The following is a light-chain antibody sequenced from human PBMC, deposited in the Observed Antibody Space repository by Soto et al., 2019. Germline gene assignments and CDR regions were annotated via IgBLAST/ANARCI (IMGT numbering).Light chain of an antibody. V-gene: IGKV3-11*01. CDR2: DAS. CDR1: QSITDF. J-gene: IGKJ5*01. CDR3: QQRANWPPIT. Sequence: IVLTQSPGTLSLSPWESATLSCRASQSITDFVAWYQQKPGQAPRLLIYDASNRAAGIPARFSGSGSGTDFTLTISSLEPEDFAVYYCQQRANWPPITFGQGTRLEIK.